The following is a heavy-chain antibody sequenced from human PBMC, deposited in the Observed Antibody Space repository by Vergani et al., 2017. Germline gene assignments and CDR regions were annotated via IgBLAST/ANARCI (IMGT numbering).Heavy chain of an antibody. J-gene: IGHJ4*02. CDR1: GFTFSSHA. Sequence: EVQLLQSEGAVVQPGGSLRLSCVASGFTFSSHAMSWVRQGHGQGLEWVSSIKNTGDSTYYADSVKGRFTISRDNSKNTLYLLMNSLRVEDTAVYYCGRGSDNYNWGQGTLVTVSS. CDR3: GRGSDNYN. CDR2: IKNTGDST. D-gene: IGHD5-24*01. V-gene: IGHV3-23*01.